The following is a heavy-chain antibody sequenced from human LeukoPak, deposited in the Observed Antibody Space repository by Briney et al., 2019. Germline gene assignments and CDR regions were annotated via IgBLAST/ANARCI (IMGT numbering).Heavy chain of an antibody. CDR1: GGSFSGYY. V-gene: IGHV4-31*11. CDR3: ARDGPTAIDY. J-gene: IGHJ4*02. Sequence: SETLSLTCAVYGGSFSGYYWSWIRQHPGKGLEWIGYIYYSGSTYYNPSLKSRVTISVDTSKNQFSLKLSSVTAADTAVYYCARDGPTAIDYWGQGTLVTVSS. CDR2: IYYSGST.